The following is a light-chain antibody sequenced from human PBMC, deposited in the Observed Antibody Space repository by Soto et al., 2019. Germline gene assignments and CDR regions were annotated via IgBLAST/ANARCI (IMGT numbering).Light chain of an antibody. J-gene: IGKJ2*01. CDR1: QDIGHY. V-gene: IGKV1-33*01. CDR2: DVS. Sequence: DIPMTQSPSSLSASVGDRVTITCQASQDIGHYLNWYQQKAGKAPKLLIYDVSNLETGVPSRFSGGGSGTSFTFTISSLQPEDVATYFCQQYERFYTFGQGTKLEI. CDR3: QQYERFYT.